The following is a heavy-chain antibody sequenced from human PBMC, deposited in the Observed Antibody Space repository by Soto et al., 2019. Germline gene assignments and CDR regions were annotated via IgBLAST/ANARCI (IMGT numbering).Heavy chain of an antibody. CDR3: ASSIAARIDY. CDR1: GFTFSSYS. Sequence: VQLVESGGGLVQPGGSLRLSCAASGFTFSSYSMNWVRQAPGKGLEWVSYISSSSSTIYYADSVKGRFTISRDNAKNSLYLQMNSLRAEDTAVYYCASSIAARIDYWGQGTLVTVSS. D-gene: IGHD6-6*01. V-gene: IGHV3-48*01. CDR2: ISSSSSTI. J-gene: IGHJ4*02.